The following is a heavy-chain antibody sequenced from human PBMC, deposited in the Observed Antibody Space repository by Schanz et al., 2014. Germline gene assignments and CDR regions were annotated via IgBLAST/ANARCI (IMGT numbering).Heavy chain of an antibody. D-gene: IGHD3-9*01. J-gene: IGHJ4*02. CDR1: GFTFSSYA. CDR3: AKQIHYDILTVTRN. Sequence: VQLVESGGGVVQPGRSLRLSCAASGFTFSSYAMHWVRQAPGKGLEWVAVISYDGRNKYYADSVKGRFTISRDNSKNTLYLQMNSLRAEDTAVYYCAKQIHYDILTVTRNWGQGTLVTVSS. V-gene: IGHV3-30-3*01. CDR2: ISYDGRNK.